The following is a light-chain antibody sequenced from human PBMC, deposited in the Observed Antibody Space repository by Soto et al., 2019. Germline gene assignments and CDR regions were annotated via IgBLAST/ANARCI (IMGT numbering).Light chain of an antibody. Sequence: DIPLTQSPSFLSASVGDRVTITCRASQGISNHLAWYQQKPGKAPKLLIYAASTLQSGVLSRFSGSGSGTEFTLTISSLQPEDSATYYCQQLNSYPLTFGGGAKVEIK. V-gene: IGKV1-9*01. CDR1: QGISNH. J-gene: IGKJ4*01. CDR3: QQLNSYPLT. CDR2: AAS.